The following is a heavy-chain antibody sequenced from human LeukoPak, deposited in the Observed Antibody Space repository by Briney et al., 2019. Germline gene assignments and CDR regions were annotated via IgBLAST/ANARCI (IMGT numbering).Heavy chain of an antibody. Sequence: GGSLRLSCAASGFTFSSYAMSWVRRAPGEGLEWISSIGRGGDIIYYTDSVKGRFTISRDDSKNTLFLQMNSLRVDDTAVYYCAKDPGGSFDYWGQGTLVTVSS. CDR2: IGRGGDII. D-gene: IGHD2-8*02. J-gene: IGHJ4*02. CDR3: AKDPGGSFDY. CDR1: GFTFSSYA. V-gene: IGHV3-23*01.